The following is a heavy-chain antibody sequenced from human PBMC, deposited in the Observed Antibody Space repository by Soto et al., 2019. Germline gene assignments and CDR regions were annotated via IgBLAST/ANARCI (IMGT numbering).Heavy chain of an antibody. Sequence: GSLRLSCAASGFTFSSYAMSWVRQAPGKGLEWVSAISGSGGSTYYADSVKGRFTISRDNSKNTLYLQMNSLRAEDTAVYYCAKDRYCSGGSCYSEWAFDIWGQGTMVTVSS. D-gene: IGHD2-15*01. CDR2: ISGSGGST. CDR1: GFTFSSYA. V-gene: IGHV3-23*01. J-gene: IGHJ3*02. CDR3: AKDRYCSGGSCYSEWAFDI.